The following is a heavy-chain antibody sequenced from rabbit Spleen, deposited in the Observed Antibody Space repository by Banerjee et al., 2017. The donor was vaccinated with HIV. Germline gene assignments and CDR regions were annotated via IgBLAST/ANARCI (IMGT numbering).Heavy chain of an antibody. CDR3: ARDYPGYLTYPYVFKF. J-gene: IGHJ4*01. Sequence: QEQLVESGGGLVQPGASLTLTCTASGFSFSGGYNMCWVRQAPGKGLEWIACIIGGTSGTTYYASWAKGRFTISKTSSTTVTLQMTSLTAADTATYFCARDYPGYLTYPYVFKFWGQGTLVTVS. CDR2: IIGGTSGTT. D-gene: IGHD7-1*01. CDR1: GFSFSGGYN. V-gene: IGHV1S45*01.